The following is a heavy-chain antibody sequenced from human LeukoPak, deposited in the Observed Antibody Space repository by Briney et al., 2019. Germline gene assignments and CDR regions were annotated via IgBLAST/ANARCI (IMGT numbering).Heavy chain of an antibody. CDR2: ISTYSGTT. V-gene: IGHV1-18*01. CDR1: VYTFTSYG. D-gene: IGHD1-26*01. J-gene: IGHJ6*03. Sequence: ASVKVPCKDSVYTFTSYGISWVRQAPGQGLEWMGWISTYSGTTNYAHNLQGRLTMTTDTSTSTAYMELRNLKSDDTAVYYCARSGGYYFYMDVWGKGTTVTVSS. CDR3: ARSGGYYFYMDV.